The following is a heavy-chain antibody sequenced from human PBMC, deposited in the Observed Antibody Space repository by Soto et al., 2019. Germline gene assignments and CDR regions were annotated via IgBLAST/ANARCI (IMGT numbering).Heavy chain of an antibody. Sequence: GGSLRLSCAASGFTFSSYAMSWVRQAPGKGLEWVSAISGGGGSKYYADSVKGRFTISRDNSKNTLYLQMNSLRAEDMAVYYCANPPATVAGPGDYYYYMDVWGKGTMVTVSS. CDR1: GFTFSSYA. CDR3: ANPPATVAGPGDYYYYMDV. D-gene: IGHD6-13*01. CDR2: ISGGGGSK. J-gene: IGHJ6*03. V-gene: IGHV3-23*01.